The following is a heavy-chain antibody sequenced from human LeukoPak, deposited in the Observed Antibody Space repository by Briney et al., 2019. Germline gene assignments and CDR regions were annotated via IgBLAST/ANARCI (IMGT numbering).Heavy chain of an antibody. CDR2: INSDGSST. CDR3: VRDQGGAVSY. D-gene: IGHD3-16*01. Sequence: PGGSLRLSCAASGFTFSSYWMHWVRQAPGKGLVWVSRINSDGSSTSYADSVKGRFIISRDNAKNSMFLQMNSLRAEDTAVYYCVRDQGGAVSYWGQGTLVTVSS. V-gene: IGHV3-74*01. CDR1: GFTFSSYW. J-gene: IGHJ4*02.